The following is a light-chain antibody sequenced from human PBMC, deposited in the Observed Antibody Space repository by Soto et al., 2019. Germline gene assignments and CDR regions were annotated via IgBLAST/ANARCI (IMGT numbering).Light chain of an antibody. CDR1: RSVSSRY. CDR2: GAS. V-gene: IGKV3-20*01. CDR3: HQYGYSPNT. J-gene: IGKJ2*01. Sequence: DIVLTQSPGTLSLSPGERATLSCRASRSVSSRYLAWYQQKAGQAPRLLISGASSRATGIPDRFSGSGSGTDFTLIISRLEPEDFAMYYWHQYGYSPNTFGQGTKVEIK.